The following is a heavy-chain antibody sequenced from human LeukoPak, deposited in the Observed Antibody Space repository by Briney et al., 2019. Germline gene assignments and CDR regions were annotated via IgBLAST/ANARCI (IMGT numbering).Heavy chain of an antibody. CDR1: GGSISSYY. D-gene: IGHD3-9*01. CDR2: IYYSGST. J-gene: IGHJ3*02. Sequence: SETLSLTCTVSGGSISSYYWSWIRQLPGKGLEWIGYIYYSGSTNYNPSLKSRVTISVDTSKNQFSLKLSSVTAADTAVYYCARGSKLRYFDWPIWGQGTMVTVS. CDR3: ARGSKLRYFDWPI. V-gene: IGHV4-59*01.